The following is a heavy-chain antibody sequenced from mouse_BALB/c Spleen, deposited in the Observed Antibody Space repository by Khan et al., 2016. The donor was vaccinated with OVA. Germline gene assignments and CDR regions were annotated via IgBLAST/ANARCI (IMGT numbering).Heavy chain of an antibody. Sequence: EVKLVESGGDLVKPGGSLKLSCAASGFTFSNYGMSWVRQTPDKRLEWVATISSGGHFTYYPDSVKGRFTISRDNAKITLYLQMNSLKSEDTAMYYCARSITTAKGDDCTMDYWGQGTSVTVSS. J-gene: IGHJ4*01. V-gene: IGHV5-6*01. CDR2: ISSGGHFT. CDR3: ARSITTAKGDDCTMDY. CDR1: GFTFSNYG. D-gene: IGHD1-2*01.